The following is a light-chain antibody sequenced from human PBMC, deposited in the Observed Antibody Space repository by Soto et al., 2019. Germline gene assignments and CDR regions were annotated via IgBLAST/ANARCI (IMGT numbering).Light chain of an antibody. V-gene: IGKV3-20*01. CDR2: EAS. J-gene: IGKJ1*01. CDR1: QSVSNSY. CDR3: QQYGSSPRT. Sequence: EIVLTQSPGTLSLSPGERATLSCRASQSVSNSYLAWYQQKPGQAPSLLIYEASSRAAGIPDRFSGSGSGTDFTLTISRLEPEDFAVYYCQQYGSSPRTFGQGTKVEIK.